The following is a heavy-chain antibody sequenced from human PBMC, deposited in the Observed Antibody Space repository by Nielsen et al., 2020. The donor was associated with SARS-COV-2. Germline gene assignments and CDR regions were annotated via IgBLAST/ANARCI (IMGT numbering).Heavy chain of an antibody. Sequence: LSLTCAASGFTFSSYGMHWVRQAPGKGLEWVAVIWYDGSNKYYADSVKGRFTISRDNSKNTLYLQMNSLRAEDTAVYYCAREETTVTSGWFDPWGQGTLVTVSS. CDR3: AREETTVTSGWFDP. V-gene: IGHV3-33*01. D-gene: IGHD4-17*01. CDR1: GFTFSSYG. CDR2: IWYDGSNK. J-gene: IGHJ5*02.